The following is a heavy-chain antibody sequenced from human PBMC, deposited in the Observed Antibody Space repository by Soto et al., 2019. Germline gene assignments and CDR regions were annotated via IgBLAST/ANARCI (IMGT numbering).Heavy chain of an antibody. CDR2: IWYDGSNK. CDR1: GFTFSSYG. V-gene: IGHV3-33*01. D-gene: IGHD4-17*01. Sequence: GGSLRLSCAASGFTFSSYGMHWVRQAPGKGLEWVAVIWYDGSNKYYADSVKGRFTISRDNSKNTLYLQMNSLRAEDTAVYYCARDMWSAGPDYGDYPFDYWGQGTLVTVSS. J-gene: IGHJ4*02. CDR3: ARDMWSAGPDYGDYPFDY.